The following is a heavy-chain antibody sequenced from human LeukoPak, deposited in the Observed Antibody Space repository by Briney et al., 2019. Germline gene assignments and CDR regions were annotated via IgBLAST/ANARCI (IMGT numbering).Heavy chain of an antibody. CDR2: ISYDGCNK. J-gene: IGHJ1*01. Sequence: GGSVSLSCTVSGYPYNSYATQCVPQAPDGGLEGVAVISYDGCNKYYADCEKARFTISRDNPNITLYLQMNSLRAEDTSVYYCGTCRCREAAFQHWGQGTLVTVSS. V-gene: IGHV3-30*04. CDR3: GTCRCREAAFQH. CDR1: GYPYNSYA. D-gene: IGHD2-15*01.